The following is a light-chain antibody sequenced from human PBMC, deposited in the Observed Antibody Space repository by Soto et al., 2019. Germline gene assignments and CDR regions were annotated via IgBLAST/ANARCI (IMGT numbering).Light chain of an antibody. Sequence: SYELTQPSSVSVSPGQTVRITCSGNMLANRYSRWFQQKAGQAPVLLIYRDTERPSGIPERFSGSTSGTTVTLTISETQVEDEAAYYCSSATDNSLLFGGGTKVTVL. CDR1: MLANRY. CDR2: RDT. CDR3: SSATDNSLL. J-gene: IGLJ2*01. V-gene: IGLV3-27*01.